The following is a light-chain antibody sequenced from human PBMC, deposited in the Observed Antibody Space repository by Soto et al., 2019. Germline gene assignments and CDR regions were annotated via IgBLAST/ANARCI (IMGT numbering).Light chain of an antibody. Sequence: QSVLTQPPSVSAAPGQKVTISCSGSTSNIGNNYASWYQQLPGKAPRLLIYDSDKRPSGIPDRFSGSKSGTSATLGITGLQPGDEADYYCGSWDSSLSAAVFGGGTKLTVL. CDR1: TSNIGNNY. CDR3: GSWDSSLSAAV. CDR2: DSD. J-gene: IGLJ2*01. V-gene: IGLV1-51*01.